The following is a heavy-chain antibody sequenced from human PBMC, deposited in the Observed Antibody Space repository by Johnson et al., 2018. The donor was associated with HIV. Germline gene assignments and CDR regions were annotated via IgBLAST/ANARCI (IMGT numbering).Heavy chain of an antibody. J-gene: IGHJ3*02. CDR3: TRPYGAGAFDI. D-gene: IGHD4-17*01. CDR1: GFTFSNYG. Sequence: VQLVESGGGVVRPGGSLRLSCAASGFTFSNYGMHWVRQAPGKGLEWVGRITSKTDGGTTDYAAPVKGRFTISRDDSKNTLYLQMNSLKPEDTAVYYRTRPYGAGAFDIWGQGTMVTVSS. V-gene: IGHV3-15*01. CDR2: ITSKTDGGTT.